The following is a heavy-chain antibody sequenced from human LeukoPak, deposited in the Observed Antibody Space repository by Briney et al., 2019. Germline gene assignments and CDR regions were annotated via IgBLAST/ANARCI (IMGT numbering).Heavy chain of an antibody. CDR2: INHSGST. Sequence: PSETLSLTCTVSGGSISSSSYYWGWIRQPPGKGLEWIGEINHSGSTNYNPSLKSRVTISVDTSKNQFSLKLSSVTAADTAVYYCARRAKAGSGSYYQYYYYYYMDVWGKGTTVTISS. J-gene: IGHJ6*03. V-gene: IGHV4-39*07. D-gene: IGHD3-10*01. CDR1: GGSISSSSYY. CDR3: ARRAKAGSGSYYQYYYYYYMDV.